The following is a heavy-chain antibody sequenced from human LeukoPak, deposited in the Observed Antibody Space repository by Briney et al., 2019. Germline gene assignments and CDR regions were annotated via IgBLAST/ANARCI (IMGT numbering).Heavy chain of an antibody. D-gene: IGHD5-18*01. J-gene: IGHJ4*02. Sequence: SETLSLTCTVSGGSISSGSYYWSWIRQPAGKGLEWIGRIYTSGSTNYNPSLKSRVTISVDTSKNQFSLKLSSVTAADTAVYYCARETIEYSYGYLSWGQGTLVTVSS. CDR3: ARETIEYSYGYLS. V-gene: IGHV4-61*02. CDR2: IYTSGST. CDR1: GGSISSGSYY.